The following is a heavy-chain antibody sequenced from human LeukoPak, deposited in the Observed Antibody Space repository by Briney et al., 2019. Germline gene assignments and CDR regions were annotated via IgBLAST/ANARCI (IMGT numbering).Heavy chain of an antibody. CDR2: IYHSGST. Sequence: PSQTLSLTCAISGGSISSGGYSWSWIRQPPGKGLEWIGYIYHSGSTYYNPSLKSRVTISVDRSKNQFSLKLSSVTAADTAVYYCARWFGELSDAFDIWGQGTMVTVSS. V-gene: IGHV4-30-2*01. CDR3: ARWFGELSDAFDI. J-gene: IGHJ3*02. CDR1: GGSISSGGYS. D-gene: IGHD3-10*01.